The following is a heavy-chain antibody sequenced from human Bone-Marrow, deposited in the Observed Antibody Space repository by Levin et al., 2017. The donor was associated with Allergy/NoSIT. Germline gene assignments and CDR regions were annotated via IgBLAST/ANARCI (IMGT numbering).Heavy chain of an antibody. V-gene: IGHV3-7*02. CDR3: ARNGAWSFEF. CDR2: INRDGGDG. CDR1: GFTFSGYW. J-gene: IGHJ4*02. Sequence: ETLSLTCASSGFTFSGYWMAWVRQAPGKGLEWAANINRDGGDGYYVDSVKGRFTISRDNARNSLDLQMNSLRVEDTAVYYCARNGAWSFEFWGQGTLVTVSS. D-gene: IGHD2-8*01.